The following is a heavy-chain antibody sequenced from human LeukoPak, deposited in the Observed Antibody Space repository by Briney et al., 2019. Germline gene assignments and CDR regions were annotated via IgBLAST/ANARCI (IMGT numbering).Heavy chain of an antibody. CDR3: ARGRSYGFDFDS. V-gene: IGHV4-61*01. D-gene: IGHD5-18*01. Sequence: PSETLSLTCDVSGVSINTCCYYWTWIRQPPGKGMEWIGYKYYSGSTRYNSSLRSRLTISLDSSKNQFSLRLTSVTAADTAVYYCARGRSYGFDFDSWGPGTLVIVSS. CDR2: KYYSGST. CDR1: GVSINTCCYY. J-gene: IGHJ4*02.